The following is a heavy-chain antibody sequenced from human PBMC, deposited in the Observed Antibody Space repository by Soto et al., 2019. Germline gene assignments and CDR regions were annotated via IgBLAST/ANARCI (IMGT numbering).Heavy chain of an antibody. J-gene: IGHJ4*02. CDR3: AKAESPLRVMIMFGGVIVDY. D-gene: IGHD3-16*02. V-gene: IGHV3-30*18. Sequence: PGGSLRLSCAASGFTFSSYGMHWVRQAPGKGLEWVAIISYDGNNKYYADSVKGRFTISRDNSKNTLYLQMNSLRVEDTAVYYCAKAESPLRVMIMFGGVIVDYWGQGTLVTVSS. CDR2: ISYDGNNK. CDR1: GFTFSSYG.